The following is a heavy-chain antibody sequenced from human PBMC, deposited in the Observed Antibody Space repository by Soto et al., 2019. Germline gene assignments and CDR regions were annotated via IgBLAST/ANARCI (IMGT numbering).Heavy chain of an antibody. CDR3: AREWWSGSLIGGSL. Sequence: PSETLSLTCPVNGGSFSDYYWTWISQPPGKGLEWIGEVNHGGSTHYNPSLKSRVSISVDTSKKQFSLNLTFVTAADTAVYYCAREWWSGSLIGGSLGGEGTLVTVPQ. D-gene: IGHD3-3*01. V-gene: IGHV4-34*01. J-gene: IGHJ4*02. CDR1: GGSFSDYY. CDR2: VNHGGST.